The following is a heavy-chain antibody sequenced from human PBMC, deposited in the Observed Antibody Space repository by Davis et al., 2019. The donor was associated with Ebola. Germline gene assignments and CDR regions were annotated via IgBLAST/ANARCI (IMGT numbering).Heavy chain of an antibody. V-gene: IGHV1-69*05. D-gene: IGHD4-23*01. CDR3: ARTGVTTVVIGDWYFDL. CDR2: IIPIFGTA. Sequence: SVKVSCKASGGTFSSYAISWVRQAPGQGLEWMGGIIPIFGTANYAQKFQGRVTMTRDTSTSTVYMELSSLRSEDTAVYYCARTGVTTVVIGDWYFDLWAVAPWSLSPQ. J-gene: IGHJ2*01. CDR1: GGTFSSYA.